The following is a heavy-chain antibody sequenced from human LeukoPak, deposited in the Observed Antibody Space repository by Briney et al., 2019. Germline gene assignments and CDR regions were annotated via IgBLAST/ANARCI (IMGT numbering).Heavy chain of an antibody. CDR1: GFTFRSYW. CDR3: AKHRGSYYQGAGFDP. CDR2: IKQDGSEK. D-gene: IGHD1-26*01. J-gene: IGHJ5*02. V-gene: IGHV3-7*03. Sequence: TGGSLRLSCAASGFTFRSYWMSWVRQAPGKGLEWVANIKQDGSEKYYVDSVKGRFTISRDNAKNSLYLQMNSLRAEDTAVYYCAKHRGSYYQGAGFDPWGQGTLVTVSS.